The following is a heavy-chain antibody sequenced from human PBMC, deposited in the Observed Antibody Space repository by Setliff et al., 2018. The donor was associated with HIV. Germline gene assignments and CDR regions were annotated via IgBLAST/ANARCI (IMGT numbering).Heavy chain of an antibody. J-gene: IGHJ4*02. V-gene: IGHV3-30*02. CDR2: IRNDGSDK. D-gene: IGHD3-22*01. CDR1: GFTFSSYG. CDR3: ARPNYYDSSGSFDY. Sequence: PGGSLRLSCAASGFTFSSYGVHWARQAPGKGLEWVAFIRNDGSDKHYADSVKGRFTISRDNAKNSLYLQMNSLRAEDTAVYYCARPNYYDSSGSFDYWGQGTLVTVSS.